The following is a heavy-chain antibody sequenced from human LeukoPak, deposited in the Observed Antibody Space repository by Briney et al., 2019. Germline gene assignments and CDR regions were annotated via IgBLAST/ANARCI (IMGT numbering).Heavy chain of an antibody. CDR3: TTDGSTTLSNTFDY. CDR2: IKSRNRGETV. V-gene: IGHV3-15*01. J-gene: IGHJ4*02. D-gene: IGHD1-26*01. CDR1: GFTFSDAW. Sequence: PGGSLRLSCAASGFTFSDAWMNWVRLAPGKGLEWVGRIKSRNRGETVDYAAPVKGRFAISRDDSKTTVYLQMDSLKTEDTAIYYCTTDGSTTLSNTFDYWGQGTLVTVSS.